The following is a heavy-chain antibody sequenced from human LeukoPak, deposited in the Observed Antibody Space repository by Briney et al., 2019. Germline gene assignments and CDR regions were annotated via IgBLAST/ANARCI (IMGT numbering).Heavy chain of an antibody. D-gene: IGHD3-22*01. V-gene: IGHV4-4*02. Sequence: SGTLSLTCAVSGGSISSSNWWSWVRQPPGKGLEWIGEIYHSGSTNYNPSLKSRVTISVDKSKNQFSLKLSSVTAADTAVYYCASYGEYYYDSSGYYRLLDYWGQGTLVTVSS. CDR1: GGSISSSNW. CDR3: ASYGEYYYDSSGYYRLLDY. CDR2: IYHSGST. J-gene: IGHJ4*02.